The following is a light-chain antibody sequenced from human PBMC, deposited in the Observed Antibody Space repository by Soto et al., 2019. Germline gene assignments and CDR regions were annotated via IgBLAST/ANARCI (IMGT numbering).Light chain of an antibody. Sequence: QSVLTQPPSASGTPGQRVTISCSGSSSNIGNNTVNWYQQLPGTAPTILIYSNNQRPSGVADRFSGSKSGASASLAIIGLQSDDEADYYCSAWDHSLNGPVFGGGTKLTVL. V-gene: IGLV1-44*01. CDR1: SSNIGNNT. J-gene: IGLJ3*02. CDR2: SNN. CDR3: SAWDHSLNGPV.